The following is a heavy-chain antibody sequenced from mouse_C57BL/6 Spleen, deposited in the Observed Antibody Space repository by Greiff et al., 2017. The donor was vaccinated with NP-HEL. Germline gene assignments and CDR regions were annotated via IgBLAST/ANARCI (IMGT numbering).Heavy chain of an antibody. CDR2: IYPRDGST. V-gene: IGHV1-85*01. CDR1: GYTFTSSD. J-gene: IGHJ3*01. CDR3: ARSGTGTEFAY. D-gene: IGHD4-1*01. Sequence: VQLQQSGPELVKPGASVQLSCKASGYTFTSSDINWVKQRPGQGLEWIGWIYPRDGSTKYNEKFKGKATLTVDTSSTTAYMELHSLTSEDSAVYFCARSGTGTEFAYWGQGTLVTVSA.